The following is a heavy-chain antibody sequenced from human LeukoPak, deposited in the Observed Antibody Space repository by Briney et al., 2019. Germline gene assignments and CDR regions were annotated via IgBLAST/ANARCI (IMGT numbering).Heavy chain of an antibody. Sequence: SVKVSCKASGYTFTSYGISWVRQAPGQGLEWMGGIIPIFGTANYAQKFQGRVTITADKSTSTAYMELSSLRSEDTAVYYCARGEFAYPIVVVPAAIGGDWFDPWGQGTLVTVSS. V-gene: IGHV1-69*06. CDR3: ARGEFAYPIVVVPAAIGGDWFDP. J-gene: IGHJ5*02. CDR1: GYTFTSYG. CDR2: IIPIFGTA. D-gene: IGHD2-2*02.